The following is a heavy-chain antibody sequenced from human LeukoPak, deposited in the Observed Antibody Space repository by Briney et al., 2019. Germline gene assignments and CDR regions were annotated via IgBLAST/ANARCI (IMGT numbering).Heavy chain of an antibody. CDR2: IRDDGSNK. CDR1: GFTFSSYG. CDR3: ASDDY. J-gene: IGHJ4*02. Sequence: GGSLRLSCAASGFTFSSYGMHWVRQAPGKGLEWVAFIRDDGSNKHYVDSVKGQFTISRDNSKNTLYLQMNSLRAEDTAVYYCASDDYWGQGTLVAVSS. V-gene: IGHV3-30*02.